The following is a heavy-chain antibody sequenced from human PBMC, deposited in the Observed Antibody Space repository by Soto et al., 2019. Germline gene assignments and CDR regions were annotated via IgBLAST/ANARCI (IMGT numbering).Heavy chain of an antibody. D-gene: IGHD6-6*01. V-gene: IGHV3-53*01. J-gene: IGHJ6*02. CDR3: ARGPWYSSSLVPGYYYGMDV. CDR2: IYSGGST. Sequence: GGSLRLSCAASGFTVSSNYMSWVRQAPGKGLEWVSVIYSGGSTYYADSVKGRFTISRDNSKNTLYLQMNSLRAEDTAVYYCARGPWYSSSLVPGYYYGMDVWGQGTTVTVSS. CDR1: GFTVSSNY.